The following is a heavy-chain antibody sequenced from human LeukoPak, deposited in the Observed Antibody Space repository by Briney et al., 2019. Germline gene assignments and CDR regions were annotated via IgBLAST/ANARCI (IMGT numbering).Heavy chain of an antibody. V-gene: IGHV4-61*01. CDR2: IYYSGST. J-gene: IGHJ5*02. D-gene: IGHD1-26*01. Sequence: PSETLSLTCTVSGGSVSSGSYYWSWIRQPPGKGLEWIGYIYYSGSTNYNPSPKSRVTISVDTSKNQFSLKLSSVTAADTAVYYCARGEPSWFDPWGQGTLVTVSS. CDR1: GGSVSSGSYY. CDR3: ARGEPSWFDP.